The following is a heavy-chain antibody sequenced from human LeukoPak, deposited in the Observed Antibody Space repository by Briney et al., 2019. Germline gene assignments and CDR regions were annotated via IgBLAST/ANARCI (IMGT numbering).Heavy chain of an antibody. V-gene: IGHV1-18*01. CDR3: AMVIAAAAPVDY. J-gene: IGHJ4*02. D-gene: IGHD6-13*01. CDR2: ISAYNGNT. CDR1: GYTFTRHG. Sequence: ASVKVSCKASGYTFTRHGINWVRQAPGQGLEWMGWISAYNGNTNYAQKLQGRVTMTTDTSTSTAYMELRSLRSDDTAVYYCAMVIAAAAPVDYWGQGTLVTVSS.